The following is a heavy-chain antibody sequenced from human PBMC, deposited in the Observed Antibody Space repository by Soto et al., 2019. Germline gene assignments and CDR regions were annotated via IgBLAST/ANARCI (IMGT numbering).Heavy chain of an antibody. CDR2: IYYSGNT. D-gene: IGHD3-22*01. CDR3: ARSPIYYESSGYPSGAFDI. Sequence: SETLSLTCTVSGASISNYYWSWIRQPPGKELEWIGFIYYSGNTNYNPSLKSRVTIAVDTSKNQFSLKLSSVTAADTAMYYCARSPIYYESSGYPSGAFDIWGQGTMVT. J-gene: IGHJ3*02. V-gene: IGHV4-59*08. CDR1: GASISNYY.